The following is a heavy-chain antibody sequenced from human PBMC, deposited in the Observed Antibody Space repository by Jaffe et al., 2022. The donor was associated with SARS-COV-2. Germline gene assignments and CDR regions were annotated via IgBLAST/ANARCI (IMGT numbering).Heavy chain of an antibody. V-gene: IGHV3-48*01. Sequence: EVQLVESGGGLVQPGGSLRLSCAASGVIFTNYAMNWVRQAPGKGLEWISFISPSSTTIYYAEPVKGRFTISRDNAKNSLFLQMNSLRAEDTAVYYCATNYDSSVKTEYWGQGTLATVSS. CDR2: ISPSSTTI. CDR3: ATNYDSSVKTEY. D-gene: IGHD3-22*01. CDR1: GVIFTNYA. J-gene: IGHJ4*02.